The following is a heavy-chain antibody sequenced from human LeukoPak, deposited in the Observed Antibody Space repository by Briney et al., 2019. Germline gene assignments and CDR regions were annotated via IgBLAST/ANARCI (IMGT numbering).Heavy chain of an antibody. CDR3: ASDSRAYSDYDYGDPFDY. D-gene: IGHD5-12*01. J-gene: IGHJ4*02. CDR2: INQDGSEN. Sequence: PGGSLRLSCAASGFTFSSYWMSWVRQAPGKGLEGVANINQDGSENYHVDSGKVRFTISRDNAKNSLYLESNSLRAEDTAVYYCASDSRAYSDYDYGDPFDYWGQGTLVTVSS. CDR1: GFTFSSYW. V-gene: IGHV3-7*01.